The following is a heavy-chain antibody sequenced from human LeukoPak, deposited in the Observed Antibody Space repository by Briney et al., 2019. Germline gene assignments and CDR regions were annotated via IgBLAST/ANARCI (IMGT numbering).Heavy chain of an antibody. Sequence: SETLALTCAVYGGSLSGYYWTFVRQTPGKGLEWIGEIDRHGGTGYHPSLKSRASISIDTSRNQFSLRLRSVTAADTAIYYCVREGAALFDYWGQGTLVTVSS. CDR1: GGSLSGYY. CDR3: VREGAALFDY. CDR2: IDRHGGT. V-gene: IGHV4-34*01. J-gene: IGHJ4*02. D-gene: IGHD1-26*01.